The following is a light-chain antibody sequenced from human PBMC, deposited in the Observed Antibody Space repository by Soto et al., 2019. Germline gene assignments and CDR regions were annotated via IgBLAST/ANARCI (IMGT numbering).Light chain of an antibody. CDR2: GNS. CDR1: SSNIGAGYD. V-gene: IGLV1-40*01. Sequence: QSVLTQPPSVSGAPGQRVTISFTGSSSNIGAGYDVHWYQQLPGTAPKLLIYGNSNRPSGVPDGFSGSKSGTSAYLAITGLQAEEEADYYCQSYDSSLSGVVFGGGTKLTVL. J-gene: IGLJ2*01. CDR3: QSYDSSLSGVV.